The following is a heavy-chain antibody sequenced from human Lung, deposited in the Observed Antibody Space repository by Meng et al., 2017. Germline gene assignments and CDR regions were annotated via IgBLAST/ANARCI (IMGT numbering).Heavy chain of an antibody. Sequence: GQPVQAGAEVKTPGASVEFSCKPSGYNFPGYYIHWVLRAPGQGLEWMGRINPKSGDTHYAQKFQARVTMTGDTSINTAYMELSGLRSDDTAMYYCARDEDISAAGKLFGDYWGQGTLVTVSS. V-gene: IGHV1-2*06. CDR3: ARDEDISAAGKLFGDY. CDR2: INPKSGDT. CDR1: GYNFPGYY. J-gene: IGHJ4*02. D-gene: IGHD6-25*01.